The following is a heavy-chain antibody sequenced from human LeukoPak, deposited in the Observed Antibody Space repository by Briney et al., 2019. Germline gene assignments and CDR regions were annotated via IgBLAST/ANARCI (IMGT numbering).Heavy chain of an antibody. Sequence: GGSLRLSCAASGFTFSSYAMSWVRQAPGKGLEWVSAISGSGGSTYYADSVKGRFTISRDNSKNTLYLQMNSLRAEDTAVYYCARAVGYSSGYDAFDIWGQGTMVTVSS. J-gene: IGHJ3*02. V-gene: IGHV3-23*01. CDR3: ARAVGYSSGYDAFDI. CDR2: ISGSGGST. CDR1: GFTFSSYA. D-gene: IGHD6-19*01.